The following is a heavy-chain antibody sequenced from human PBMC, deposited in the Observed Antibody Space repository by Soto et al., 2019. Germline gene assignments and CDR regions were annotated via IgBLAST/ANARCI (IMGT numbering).Heavy chain of an antibody. D-gene: IGHD5-18*01. Sequence: GGSLRLSCAASGFTFSSYGMHWVRQAPGKGLEWVAVISCDGSNKYYADSVKGRFTISRDNSKNTLYLQMNSLRAEDTAVYYCAKDFASWIQDPGARGYWGQGTLVTVSS. CDR2: ISCDGSNK. CDR3: AKDFASWIQDPGARGY. CDR1: GFTFSSYG. J-gene: IGHJ4*02. V-gene: IGHV3-30*18.